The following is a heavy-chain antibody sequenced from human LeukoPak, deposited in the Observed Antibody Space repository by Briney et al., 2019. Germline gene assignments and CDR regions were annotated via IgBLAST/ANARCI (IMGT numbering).Heavy chain of an antibody. CDR1: GFTFSSYG. V-gene: IGHV3-33*08. J-gene: IGHJ3*02. CDR2: IWYDGSNK. CDR3: ARDPSLRGYGAGAFDI. D-gene: IGHD5-12*01. Sequence: GSLRLSCAASGFTFSSYGMHWVRQAPGKGLEWVAVIWYDGSNKYYADSVKGRFTISRDNSKNTLYLQMNSLRAEDTAVYYCARDPSLRGYGAGAFDIWGQGTMVTVSS.